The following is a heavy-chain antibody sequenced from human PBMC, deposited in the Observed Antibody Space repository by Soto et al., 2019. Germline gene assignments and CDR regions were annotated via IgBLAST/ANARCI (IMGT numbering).Heavy chain of an antibody. D-gene: IGHD3-22*01. V-gene: IGHV4-31*03. CDR3: ASIYDSSGYYYGNNWFDP. CDR2: IYDSGST. Sequence: SETLSLTCSVSGASISSGDYYWSWIRQHPGKGLEWIGYIYDSGSTYYNPSLKSRVTISVDTSKNQFSLKLSSVTAADTAVYYCASIYDSSGYYYGNNWFDPWGQGTRVTVSS. J-gene: IGHJ5*02. CDR1: GASISSGDYY.